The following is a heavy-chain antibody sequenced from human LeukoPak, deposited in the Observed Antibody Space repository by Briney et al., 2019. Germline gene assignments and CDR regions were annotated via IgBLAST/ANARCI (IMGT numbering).Heavy chain of an antibody. J-gene: IGHJ5*02. V-gene: IGHV4-39*01. Sequence: SETLSLTCTVSGGSISSSSYYWGWIRQPPGKGLEWIGSIYYSGTTYYNASLKSRVTVSVDTSKNQFSLKLSSVTAADTAVYYCARHIRDIVRMSYAQAWFDPWGQGTLVTVSS. CDR2: IYYSGTT. CDR3: ARHIRDIVRMSYAQAWFDP. CDR1: GGSISSSSYY. D-gene: IGHD2-8*01.